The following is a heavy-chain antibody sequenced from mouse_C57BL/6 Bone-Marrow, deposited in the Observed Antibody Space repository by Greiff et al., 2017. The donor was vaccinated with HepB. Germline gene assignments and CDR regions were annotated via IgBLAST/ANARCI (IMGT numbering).Heavy chain of an antibody. CDR3: ARMRWLLPYWYFDV. CDR1: GFSLTSYG. Sequence: VKLVESGPGLVQPSQSLSITCTVSGFSLTSYGVHWVRQSPGKGLEWLGVIWSGGSTDYNAAFISRLSISKDNSKSQVFFKMNSLQADDTAIYYCARMRWLLPYWYFDVWGTGTTVTVSS. CDR2: IWSGGST. D-gene: IGHD2-3*01. J-gene: IGHJ1*03. V-gene: IGHV2-2*01.